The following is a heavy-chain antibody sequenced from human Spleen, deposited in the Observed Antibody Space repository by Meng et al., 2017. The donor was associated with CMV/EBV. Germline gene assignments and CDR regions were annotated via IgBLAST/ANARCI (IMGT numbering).Heavy chain of an antibody. CDR2: IRYDGSND. CDR3: AKDTNDFWSGYRPYYYHGMDV. Sequence: GESLKISCAASGFTFNNYGMHWVRQPPGKGLEWVAFIRYDGSNDYYADSVKGRFTISRDKSKNTLYLQMNSLRAEDTALYYCAKDTNDFWSGYRPYYYHGMDVWGQGTTVTVSS. D-gene: IGHD3-3*01. J-gene: IGHJ6*02. V-gene: IGHV3-30*02. CDR1: GFTFNNYG.